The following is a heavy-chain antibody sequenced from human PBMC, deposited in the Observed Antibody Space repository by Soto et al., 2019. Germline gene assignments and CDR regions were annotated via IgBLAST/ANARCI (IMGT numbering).Heavy chain of an antibody. CDR1: GGSISSYY. CDR2: IYYSGST. Sequence: SETLSLTCTVSGGSISSYYWSWIRQPPGKGLEWIGYIYYSGSTNYNPSLKSRVTISVDTSKNQFSLKLSSVTAADTAVYYCARLEGYYYYMDVWGKGTTVTVSS. J-gene: IGHJ6*03. V-gene: IGHV4-59*08. CDR3: ARLEGYYYYMDV.